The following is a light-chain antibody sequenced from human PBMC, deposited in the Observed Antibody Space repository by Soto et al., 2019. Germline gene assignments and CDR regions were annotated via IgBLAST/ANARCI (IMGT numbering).Light chain of an antibody. Sequence: EIVLTQPPGTLSLSPGERATLSCRASQSVSSSYLAWYQQKPGQAPRLLIYGASSRDTGIPDRFSGSGSGTDFTLTISRLEPEDFAVYYCQQYGSAPWTFGQGTKVEIK. CDR2: GAS. CDR1: QSVSSSY. J-gene: IGKJ1*01. V-gene: IGKV3-20*01. CDR3: QQYGSAPWT.